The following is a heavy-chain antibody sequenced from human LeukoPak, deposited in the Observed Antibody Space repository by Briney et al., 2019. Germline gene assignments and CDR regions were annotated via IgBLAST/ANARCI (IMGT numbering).Heavy chain of an antibody. CDR3: ARGGSTGTNLNWVDP. CDR2: IYYSGST. CDR1: GGSISSYY. Sequence: SETLSLTCTVSGGSISSYYWSWIRQPPGKGLEWVGYIYYSGSTNYNPSLKSRVTISVVTSKNQFSLKLSSVTAADTAVYYCARGGSTGTNLNWVDPWGQGTLVTVSS. V-gene: IGHV4-59*01. D-gene: IGHD1-1*01. J-gene: IGHJ5*02.